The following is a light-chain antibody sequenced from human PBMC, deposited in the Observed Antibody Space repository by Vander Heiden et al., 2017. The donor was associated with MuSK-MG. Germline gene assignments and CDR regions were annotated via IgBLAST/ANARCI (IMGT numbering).Light chain of an antibody. CDR3: QHSDSTTST. J-gene: IGKJ2*01. V-gene: IGKV1-39*01. CDR1: QNISNY. Sequence: DIQMTQSPSSLSASVGDRVAITCRASQNISNYLNWYQQKPGKAPKRLIYAASTLQSGVPSRFSGSGSGTDFTLTISRLQPEDFATYYCQHSDSTTSTFGQGTKVDIK. CDR2: AAS.